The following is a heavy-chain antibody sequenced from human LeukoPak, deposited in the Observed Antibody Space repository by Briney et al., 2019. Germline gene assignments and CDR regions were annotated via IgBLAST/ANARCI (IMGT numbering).Heavy chain of an antibody. CDR1: GGTFSSYA. CDR2: IIPIFGTA. V-gene: IGHV1-69*13. CDR3: ARERVVVVKYYYYYGMDV. D-gene: IGHD2-15*01. J-gene: IGHJ6*02. Sequence: SVKVSCKASGGTFSSYAISWVRQAPGQGLEWMGGIIPIFGTANYAQKFQGRVTITADESTSTAHMELSSLRSEDTAVYYCARERVVVVKYYYYYGMDVWGQGTTVTVSS.